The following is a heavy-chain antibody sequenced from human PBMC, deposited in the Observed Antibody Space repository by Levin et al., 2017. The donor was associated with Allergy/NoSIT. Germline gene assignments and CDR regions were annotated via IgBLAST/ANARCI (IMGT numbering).Heavy chain of an antibody. CDR1: GGTFSSYA. J-gene: IGHJ4*02. CDR2: IIPIFGTA. D-gene: IGHD2-21*01. V-gene: IGHV1-69*01. CDR3: ARGCGGGDCYPGWDFDY. Sequence: KISCKASGGTFSSYAISWVRQAPGQGLEWMGGIIPIFGTANYAQKFQGRVTITADESTSTAYMELSSLRSEDTAVYYCARGCGGGDCYPGWDFDYWGQGTLVTVSS.